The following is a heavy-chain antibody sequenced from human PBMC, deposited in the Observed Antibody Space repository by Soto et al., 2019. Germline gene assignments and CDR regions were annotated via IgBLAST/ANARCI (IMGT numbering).Heavy chain of an antibody. D-gene: IGHD3-10*01. V-gene: IGHV4-59*08. CDR3: ARHNYGSGSTYFDY. J-gene: IGHJ4*02. CDR1: GASVSTGY. Sequence: PSETLSLTCTVSGASVSTGYWSWIRQPPGKGLEWIGFMYYSGSFNYNPSLTSRVTITVDTSKNQFSLKVTSVTADDTAVYYCARHNYGSGSTYFDYWGQATLVTVSP. CDR2: MYYSGSF.